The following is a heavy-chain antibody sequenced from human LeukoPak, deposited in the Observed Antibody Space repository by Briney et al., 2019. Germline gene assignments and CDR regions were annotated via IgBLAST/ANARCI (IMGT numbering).Heavy chain of an antibody. CDR1: GFAFSSYW. J-gene: IGHJ6*02. CDR2: IKQDGSEK. D-gene: IGHD2-2*01. CDR3: ARDPSYCSSTSCYYYGMDV. Sequence: GGSLRLSCAASGFAFSSYWMRWVRQAPGKGLEWVANIKQDGSEKYYVDSVKGRFTISRDNAKNSLYLQMNSLRAEDTAVYYCARDPSYCSSTSCYYYGMDVWGQGTMVTVSS. V-gene: IGHV3-7*01.